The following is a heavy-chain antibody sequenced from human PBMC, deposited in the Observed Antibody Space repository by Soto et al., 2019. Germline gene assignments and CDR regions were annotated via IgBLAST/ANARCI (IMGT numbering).Heavy chain of an antibody. V-gene: IGHV3-30*18. Sequence: GGSLRLSCAASGFTFSSYGMHWVRQAPGKGLEWVAVISYDGSNKYYADSVKGRFTISRDNSKNTLYLQMNSLRAEDTAVYYCAKDRASYYDSSGYYDAGYWGQGTLVTVPS. CDR1: GFTFSSYG. D-gene: IGHD3-22*01. CDR2: ISYDGSNK. CDR3: AKDRASYYDSSGYYDAGY. J-gene: IGHJ4*02.